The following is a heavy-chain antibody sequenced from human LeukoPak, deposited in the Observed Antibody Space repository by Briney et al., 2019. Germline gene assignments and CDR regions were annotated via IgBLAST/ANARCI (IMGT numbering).Heavy chain of an antibody. CDR3: AAAYNYGFYYFDY. J-gene: IGHJ4*02. D-gene: IGHD5-18*01. CDR2: ISSSSSFI. Sequence: GGSLRRSCAASGFTFSHYSMNWVRQAPGKGLEWVSSISSSSSFIYYADSVKGRFTISRDNAKNSLYLQMSSLRAEDTAVYYCAAAYNYGFYYFDYWGQGTLFTVSS. V-gene: IGHV3-21*01. CDR1: GFTFSHYS.